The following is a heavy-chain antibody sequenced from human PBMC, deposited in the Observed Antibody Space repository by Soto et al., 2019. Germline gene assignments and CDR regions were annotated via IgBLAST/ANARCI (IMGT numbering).Heavy chain of an antibody. CDR2: ISGSSSYI. CDR3: ARGDYYYYGMDV. J-gene: IGHJ6*02. CDR1: GFTFSSYN. V-gene: IGHV3-21*01. Sequence: LRLSCAASGFTFSSYNMNWVRQAPGKGLEWVSSISGSSSYIYYADSVKGRFTISRDNAKNSLYLQMNSLRAEDTAVYYCARGDYYYYGMDVWGQGTTVTVSS.